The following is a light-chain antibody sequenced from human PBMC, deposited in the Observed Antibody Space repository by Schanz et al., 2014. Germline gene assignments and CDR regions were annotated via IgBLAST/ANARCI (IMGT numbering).Light chain of an antibody. J-gene: IGLJ3*02. Sequence: QSVLTQPPSASGTPGQTVTISCSGSRSNIGSNAVNWYQQVPGTAPKLLIYSNDQRPSGVPDRFSGSKSGTSASLAISGLQSEDEADYHCAAWDDSLKGVFGGGTKLTVL. CDR1: RSNIGSNA. CDR2: SND. CDR3: AAWDDSLKGV. V-gene: IGLV1-44*01.